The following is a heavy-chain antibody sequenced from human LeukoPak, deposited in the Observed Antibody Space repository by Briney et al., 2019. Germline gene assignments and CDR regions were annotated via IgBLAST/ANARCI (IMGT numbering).Heavy chain of an antibody. CDR3: ATEGYSSSWYPYYFDY. CDR2: FDPEDGET. Sequence: ASVMVSCKVSGYTLTELSMHWVRQAPGKGLEWMGGFDPEDGETIYAQKFQGRVTMTEDTSTDTAYMELSSLRSEDTAVYYCATEGYSSSWYPYYFDYWGQGTLVTVSS. J-gene: IGHJ4*02. V-gene: IGHV1-24*01. D-gene: IGHD6-13*01. CDR1: GYTLTELS.